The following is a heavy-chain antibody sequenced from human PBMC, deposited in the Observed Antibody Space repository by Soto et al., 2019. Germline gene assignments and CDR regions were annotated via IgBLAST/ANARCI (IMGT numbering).Heavy chain of an antibody. V-gene: IGHV4-4*02. J-gene: IGHJ4*02. CDR3: ATVPPRIVVVLAEFPT. Sequence: QVELKQSGPGLVRPSGTLSLTCRVSGTSISSTYWWTWVRQSPGKGLEWIGEIYHNGITKYNPSLKSRVSLSVDQSNNQFSLKLTSVTAADTAVYYCATVPPRIVVVLAEFPTWGQGPRVTYSS. CDR2: IYHNGIT. CDR1: GTSISSTYW. D-gene: IGHD2-21*01.